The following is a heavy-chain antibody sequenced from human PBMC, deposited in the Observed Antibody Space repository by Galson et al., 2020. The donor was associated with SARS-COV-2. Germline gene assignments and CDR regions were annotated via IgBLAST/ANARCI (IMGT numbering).Heavy chain of an antibody. Sequence: VKVSCKASGYTFTGYYMHWVRQAPGQGLEWMGWINPNSGGTNYAQKFQGRVTMTRDTSISTAYMELSRLRSDDTAVYYCARWRAEYSSSSTYFQHWGQGTLVTVSS. CDR1: GYTFTGYY. CDR2: INPNSGGT. J-gene: IGHJ1*01. CDR3: ARWRAEYSSSSTYFQH. V-gene: IGHV1-2*02. D-gene: IGHD6-6*01.